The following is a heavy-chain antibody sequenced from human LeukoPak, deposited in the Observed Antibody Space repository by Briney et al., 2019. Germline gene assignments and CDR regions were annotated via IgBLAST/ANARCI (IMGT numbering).Heavy chain of an antibody. V-gene: IGHV4-34*01. J-gene: IGHJ6*03. D-gene: IGHD1-26*01. CDR1: SVSFSGYY. Sequence: SETLSLTCAVYSVSFSGYYWSWIRQPPGKGLEWIADFYYSGNSNYNPSLKSRLTLSVDKSKNQFSLKLTSVTAPDTAVYYCVRGGLLPYYYYMDVWGKGTTVIVSS. CDR2: FYYSGNS. CDR3: VRGGLLPYYYYMDV.